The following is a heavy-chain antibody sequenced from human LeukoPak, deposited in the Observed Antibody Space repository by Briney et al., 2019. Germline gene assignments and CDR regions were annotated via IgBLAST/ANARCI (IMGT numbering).Heavy chain of an antibody. J-gene: IGHJ4*02. CDR3: ARGRDIVLMVYDPLFDY. V-gene: IGHV3-33*01. CDR2: IWYDVDNK. D-gene: IGHD2-8*01. CDR1: GFTFSSHG. Sequence: GGSLRLSCAASGFTFSSHGMHWVRQAPGKGLEWVAVIWYDVDNKYYLDSVKGRFTISRDNSKNTLYLQMNSLRAEDTAVYYCARGRDIVLMVYDPLFDYWGQGTLVTVSS.